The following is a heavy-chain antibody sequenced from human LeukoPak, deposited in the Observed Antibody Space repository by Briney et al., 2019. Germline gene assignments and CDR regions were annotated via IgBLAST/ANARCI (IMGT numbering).Heavy chain of an antibody. Sequence: ASVKVSCKASGYIFTSYAMHWVRQAHGQRLEWMGWINAGNGNTKYSQKFQGRVTITRDTSASTAYMELSSLRSEDTAVYYCARVVFLWFGELPRPIFDAFDIWGQGTMVTVSS. D-gene: IGHD3-10*01. CDR1: GYIFTSYA. V-gene: IGHV1-3*01. J-gene: IGHJ3*02. CDR2: INAGNGNT. CDR3: ARVVFLWFGELPRPIFDAFDI.